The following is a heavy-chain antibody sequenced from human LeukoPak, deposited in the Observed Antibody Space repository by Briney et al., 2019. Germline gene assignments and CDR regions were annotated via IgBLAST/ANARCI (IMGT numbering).Heavy chain of an antibody. CDR2: IRYDGSNK. D-gene: IGHD4-23*01. J-gene: IGHJ4*02. V-gene: IGHV3-30*02. Sequence: GGSLRLSCAASGFTFASYAMHWVRQPPGKGLEWVAFIRYDGSNKYYADSVKGRFTISRDNAKNSLYLQMNSLRAEDTAVYYCVRDLRWSFDYWGQGTLVTVSS. CDR3: VRDLRWSFDY. CDR1: GFTFASYA.